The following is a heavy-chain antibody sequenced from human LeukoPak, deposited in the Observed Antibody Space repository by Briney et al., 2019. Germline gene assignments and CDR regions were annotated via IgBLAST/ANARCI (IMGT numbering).Heavy chain of an antibody. CDR2: INPYSGGT. CDR1: GYTFTGYY. V-gene: IGHV1-2*02. J-gene: IGHJ5*02. CDR3: ARIRIVVVPAAQGDNWFDP. D-gene: IGHD2-2*01. Sequence: ASVKVSCKASGYTFTGYYMHWVRQAPGQGRDGMGWINPYSGGTNYEQKFQGRVTTTRDTSISTAYMELSRLRSYDTAVYYCARIRIVVVPAAQGDNWFDPRGQGTLVTVS.